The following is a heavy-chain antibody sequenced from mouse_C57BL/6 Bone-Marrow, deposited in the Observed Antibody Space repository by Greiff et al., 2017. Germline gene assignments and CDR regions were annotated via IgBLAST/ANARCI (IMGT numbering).Heavy chain of an antibody. Sequence: QVQLQQPGAELVKPGASVKMSCTASGYTFTSYWITWVKQRPGQGLEWIGDIYPGSGSTNYNAKFQSKATLTVDTSSSTAYMQLSSLTSEDSAVYSGAREAYGNYCYWYFDVWGTGTTVTVSS. CDR1: GYTFTSYW. CDR3: AREAYGNYCYWYFDV. V-gene: IGHV1-55*01. CDR2: IYPGSGST. D-gene: IGHD2-1*01. J-gene: IGHJ1*03.